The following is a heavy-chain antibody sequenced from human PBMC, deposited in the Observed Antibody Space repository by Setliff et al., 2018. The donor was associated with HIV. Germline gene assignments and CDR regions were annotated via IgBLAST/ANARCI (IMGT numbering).Heavy chain of an antibody. CDR3: AKDYFDY. CDR1: GFTFSSFA. CDR2: ISGSGGNT. V-gene: IGHV3-23*01. Sequence: PGGSLRLSCEASGFTFSSFAMNWVRQAPGKGLEWVSSISGSGGNTYYADSVKGRFTISRDNSKNALYLQMNSLRAEDTAVYYCAKDYFDYWGQGTLVTVSS. J-gene: IGHJ4*02.